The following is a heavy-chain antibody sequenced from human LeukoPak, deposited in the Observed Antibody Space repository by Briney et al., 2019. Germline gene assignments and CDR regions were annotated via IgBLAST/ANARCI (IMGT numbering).Heavy chain of an antibody. CDR3: ARDPVDGYYYFDY. CDR1: GYSISDSH. Sequence: GASVKVSCKAAGYSISDSHMHWVRQAPGQGLEWMGWIMSNSGGTHYAQKFQGRVTMTRDTSISTAYFELTSLRSDDTAIYYCARDPVDGYYYFDYWGQGTLVTVSS. J-gene: IGHJ4*02. V-gene: IGHV1-2*02. CDR2: IMSNSGGT. D-gene: IGHD5-24*01.